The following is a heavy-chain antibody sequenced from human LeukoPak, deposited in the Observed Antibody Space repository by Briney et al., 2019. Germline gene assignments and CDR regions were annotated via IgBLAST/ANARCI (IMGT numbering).Heavy chain of an antibody. CDR1: GYTFTGYY. CDR2: ISSSGSTI. CDR3: ARGRGGSSLYYFDY. Sequence: SCKASGYTFTGYYMHWVRQAPGKGLEWVSYISSSGSTIYYADSVKGRFTISRDNAKNSLFLQMNSLRAEDTAVYYCARGRGGSSLYYFDYWGQGTLVTVSS. D-gene: IGHD2-15*01. V-gene: IGHV3-48*03. J-gene: IGHJ4*02.